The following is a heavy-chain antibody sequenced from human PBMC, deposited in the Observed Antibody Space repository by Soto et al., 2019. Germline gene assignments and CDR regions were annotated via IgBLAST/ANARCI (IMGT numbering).Heavy chain of an antibody. CDR3: ARVDSSSGYYYYGMDV. J-gene: IGHJ6*02. V-gene: IGHV3-48*03. CDR1: GFTFSSYE. D-gene: IGHD6-6*01. CDR2: ISSSGSTI. Sequence: GGSLRLSCAASGFTFSSYEMNWVRQAPGKGLEWVSYISSSGSTIYYADSVKGRFTISRDNAKNSLYLQMNSLRAEDTAVYYCARVDSSSGYYYYGMDVWGQGTTVTV.